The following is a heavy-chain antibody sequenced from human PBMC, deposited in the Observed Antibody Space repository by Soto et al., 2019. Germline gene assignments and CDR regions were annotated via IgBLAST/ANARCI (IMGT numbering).Heavy chain of an antibody. Sequence: SETLSLTCTVSGGSISSYYWSWIRQPPGKGLEWIGYIYYSGSTNYNPSLKSRVTISVDTSKNQFSLKLSSVTAADTAVYYCARGGDFWSGPLGYYYYYGMDVWGQGTTVTVSS. CDR3: ARGGDFWSGPLGYYYYYGMDV. CDR1: GGSISSYY. J-gene: IGHJ6*02. CDR2: IYYSGST. D-gene: IGHD3-3*01. V-gene: IGHV4-59*01.